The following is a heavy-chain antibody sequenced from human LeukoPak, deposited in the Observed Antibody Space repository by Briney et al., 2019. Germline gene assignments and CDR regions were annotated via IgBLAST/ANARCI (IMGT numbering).Heavy chain of an antibody. CDR2: IYWDDDK. J-gene: IGHJ5*02. V-gene: IGHV2-5*02. CDR1: GFSLSTGGVG. CDR3: ARDPVLAPGAMGFDP. D-gene: IGHD2-2*01. Sequence: SGPTLVKPTQTLTLTCTFSGFSLSTGGVGVGWIRQPPGKALEWLALIYWDDDKRYSPSLKSRLTITKDTSKNQVVLTMTNMDPVDTGTYYCARDPVLAPGAMGFDPGAREPWSPSPQ.